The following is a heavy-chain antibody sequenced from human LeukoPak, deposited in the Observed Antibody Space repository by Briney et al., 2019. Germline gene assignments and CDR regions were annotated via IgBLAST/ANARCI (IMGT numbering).Heavy chain of an antibody. Sequence: ASVNVSDTPSGSTFTTYGITWVRQAPGQGLEWMGWISTYNGNTNYAQKLQGRVTMTTDTSTSTAYMELRSLRSDDTAMYYCARDRMDTGTYFDYWGQGTLVTVSS. CDR1: GSTFTTYG. CDR2: ISTYNGNT. CDR3: ARDRMDTGTYFDY. J-gene: IGHJ4*02. V-gene: IGHV1-18*01. D-gene: IGHD5-18*01.